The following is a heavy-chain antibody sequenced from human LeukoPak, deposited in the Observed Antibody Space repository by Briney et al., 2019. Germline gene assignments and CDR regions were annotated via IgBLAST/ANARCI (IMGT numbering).Heavy chain of an antibody. V-gene: IGHV4-38-2*02. CDR2: IYHSGST. J-gene: IGHJ6*03. D-gene: IGHD1-26*01. Sequence: SETLSLTCTVSGYSISSGYYWGWIRQPPGKGLEWIGSIYHSGSTYYNPSLKSRVTISVDTSKNQFSLKLSSVTAADTAVYYCARIRWSTTAFYYYYYYMDVWGKGTTVTVSS. CDR3: ARIRWSTTAFYYYYYYMDV. CDR1: GYSISSGYY.